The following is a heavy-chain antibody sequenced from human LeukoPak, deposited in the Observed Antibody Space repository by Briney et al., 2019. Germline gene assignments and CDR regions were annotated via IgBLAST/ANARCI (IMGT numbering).Heavy chain of an antibody. CDR3: AELGITMIGGV. V-gene: IGHV3-23*01. CDR2: IGGSGATT. CDR1: GFTFSSYG. D-gene: IGHD3-10*02. Sequence: GGSLRLSCAASGFTFSSYGMSWVRQAPGKGLEWVSGIGGSGATTNSADSVKGRFTISRDNSKNTLYLQMNSLRAEDTAVYYCAELGITMIGGVWGKGTTVTISS. J-gene: IGHJ6*04.